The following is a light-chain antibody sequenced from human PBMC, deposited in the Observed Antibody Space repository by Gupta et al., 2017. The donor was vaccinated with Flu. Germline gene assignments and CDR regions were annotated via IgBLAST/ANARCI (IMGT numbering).Light chain of an antibody. Sequence: SYVLTQPPSVSVAPGKTARITCWENNIGSKSVHWYQQRPGQAPVLVVYDDSGRRSGIPERFSGSNYGTTATMTISRVEAGDEADYYCQGGDRSSDQVVLGGGTKLTVL. CDR2: DDS. CDR3: QGGDRSSDQVV. J-gene: IGLJ2*01. CDR1: NIGSKS. V-gene: IGLV3-21*03.